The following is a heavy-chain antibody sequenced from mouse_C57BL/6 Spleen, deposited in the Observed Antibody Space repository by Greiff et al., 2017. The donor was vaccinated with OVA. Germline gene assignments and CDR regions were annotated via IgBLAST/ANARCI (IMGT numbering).Heavy chain of an antibody. CDR2: ISYDGSN. D-gene: IGHD1-2*01. J-gene: IGHJ4*01. V-gene: IGHV3-6*01. Sequence: EVKLMESGPGLVKPSQSLSLTCSVTGYSITSGYYWNWIRQFPGNKLEWMGYISYDGSNNYNPSLKNRISITRDTSKNQFFLKLNSVTTEDTATYYCAREDTKAEAMDYWGQGTSVTVSS. CDR3: AREDTKAEAMDY. CDR1: GYSITSGYY.